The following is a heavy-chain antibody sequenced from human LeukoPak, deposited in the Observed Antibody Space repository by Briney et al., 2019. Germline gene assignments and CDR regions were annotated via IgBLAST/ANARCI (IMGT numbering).Heavy chain of an antibody. Sequence: SETLSLTCTVSGGSISSSSYYWGWIRQPPGKGLEWSGSIYYSGSTYYNPSLKSRVTISVDTSQNQFSLKLSSVTAAHTAVYYCARSSANYYESSGYYYLPPYYFEYWGQGTMVTVSS. CDR3: ARSSANYYESSGYYYLPPYYFEY. J-gene: IGHJ4*02. V-gene: IGHV4-39*01. D-gene: IGHD3-22*01. CDR2: IYYSGST. CDR1: GGSISSSSYY.